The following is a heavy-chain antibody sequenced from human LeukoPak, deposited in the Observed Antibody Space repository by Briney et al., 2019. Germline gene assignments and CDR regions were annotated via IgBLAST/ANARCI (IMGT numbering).Heavy chain of an antibody. CDR3: ARDMAATVTTPLDY. J-gene: IGHJ4*02. Sequence: QPGGSLRLSCAASGFTFSSYEMNWVRQAPGKGLEWVSYISSSGGTIYYADSVRGRFTISRDNAKNSLYLQMNSLRAEDTVVYYCARDMAATVTTPLDYWGQGTLVTVSS. CDR1: GFTFSSYE. CDR2: ISSSGGTI. V-gene: IGHV3-48*03. D-gene: IGHD4-17*01.